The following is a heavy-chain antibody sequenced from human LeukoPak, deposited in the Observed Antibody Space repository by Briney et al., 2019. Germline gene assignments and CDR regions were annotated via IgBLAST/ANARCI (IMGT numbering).Heavy chain of an antibody. CDR3: ARCGTYCSGGSCYVYYFDY. CDR2: IYSGGST. CDR1: GFTVSSNY. V-gene: IGHV3-66*01. J-gene: IGHJ4*02. D-gene: IGHD2-15*01. Sequence: GGSLRLSCAASGFTVSSNYMSWVRQAPGKGLEWVSVIYSGGSTYYADSVKGRFTISRDNSKNTLYLQMNSLRAEDTAVYYCARCGTYCSGGSCYVYYFDYWGQGTLVTVSS.